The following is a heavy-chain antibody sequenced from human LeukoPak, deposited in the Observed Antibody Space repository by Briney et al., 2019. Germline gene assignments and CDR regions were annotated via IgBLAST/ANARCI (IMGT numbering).Heavy chain of an antibody. D-gene: IGHD6-13*01. Sequence: GASVKVSCKASGYTFTSYGISWVRQAPGQGLEWMGWISAYNGNTNYAQKLQGRVTMTTDTSTSTAYMELRSLRSDDTAVYYCARFSSSWYFWSAFDIWGQGTMVTVSS. CDR2: ISAYNGNT. V-gene: IGHV1-18*01. CDR3: ARFSSSWYFWSAFDI. CDR1: GYTFTSYG. J-gene: IGHJ3*02.